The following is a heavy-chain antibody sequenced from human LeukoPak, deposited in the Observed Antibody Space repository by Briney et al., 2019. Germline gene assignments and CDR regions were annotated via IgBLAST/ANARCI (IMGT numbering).Heavy chain of an antibody. Sequence: TSETLSLTCTVSGGSISSSSYYWGWIRQPPGKGLEWIGSIYYSGSTYYNPSLKSRVTISVDTSKNQFSLKLSSVTAADTAVYYCVCQQLDYYYYGMDVWGQGTTVTVSS. CDR2: IYYSGST. V-gene: IGHV4-39*01. J-gene: IGHJ6*02. D-gene: IGHD6-13*01. CDR3: VCQQLDYYYYGMDV. CDR1: GGSISSSSYY.